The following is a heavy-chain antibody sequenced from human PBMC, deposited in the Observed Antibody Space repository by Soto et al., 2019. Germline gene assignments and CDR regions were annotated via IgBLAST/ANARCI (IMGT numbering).Heavy chain of an antibody. CDR2: IYSSGST. CDR1: GDSVSSDNYY. D-gene: IGHD5-18*01. V-gene: IGHV4-61*01. Sequence: QVQLQESGPGLVKPSETLSLTCTVSGDSVSSDNYYWTWIRQPPGKGLEWIGYIYSSGSTNYNPSLKSRVTISLDTSSNQFSLKLTSVTAADTVVYYCARDIRGYSRAFDYWGQGTLVTVSS. J-gene: IGHJ4*02. CDR3: ARDIRGYSRAFDY.